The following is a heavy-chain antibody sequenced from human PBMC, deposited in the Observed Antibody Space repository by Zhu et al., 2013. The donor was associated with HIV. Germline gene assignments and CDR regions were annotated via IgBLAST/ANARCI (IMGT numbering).Heavy chain of an antibody. CDR3: ARGDPSAGAVTGLGGITYFDY. V-gene: IGHV1-69*01. Sequence: QVQLVQSGAEVKKPGSSVKVSCKASGGTFSSYAISWVRQAPGQGLEWMGGIIPIFGTANYAQKFQGRVTITADESTSTAYMELSSLRSEDTAVYYCARGDPSAGAVTGLGGITYFDYVGPGNPG. CDR2: IIPIFGTA. CDR1: GGTFSSYA. J-gene: IGHJ4*02. D-gene: IGHD3-16*01.